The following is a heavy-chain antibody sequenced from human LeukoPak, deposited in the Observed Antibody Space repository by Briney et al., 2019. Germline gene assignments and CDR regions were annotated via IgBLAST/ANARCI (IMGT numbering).Heavy chain of an antibody. CDR1: GDSVSSNSAA. Sequence: SWTLSLTCAISGDSVSSNSAAWNWIRQSPSRGLEWLGSIYYRSKWYNDYAVSVKSRITINPDTSKNQFSLQLNSVTPEDTAVYYCARDTRRAGTNWFDPWGQGTLVTVSS. V-gene: IGHV6-1*01. D-gene: IGHD1-7*01. J-gene: IGHJ5*02. CDR3: ARDTRRAGTNWFDP. CDR2: IYYRSKWYN.